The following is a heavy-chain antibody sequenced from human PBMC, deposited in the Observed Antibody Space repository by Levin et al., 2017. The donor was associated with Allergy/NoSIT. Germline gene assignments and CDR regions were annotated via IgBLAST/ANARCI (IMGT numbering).Heavy chain of an antibody. CDR1: GFTFSNYA. CDR3: AKDDHSRAGTTAAVVLDS. Sequence: GESLKISCAASGFTFSNYAMNWVRQAPGKGLEWVSGISGSDGNTYFADSVQGRFTISRDNSKNTLSLQMNSLRVEDTAVYYCAKDDHSRAGTTAAVVLDSWGRGTLVTVSS. V-gene: IGHV3-23*01. D-gene: IGHD6-13*01. CDR2: ISGSDGNT. J-gene: IGHJ4*02.